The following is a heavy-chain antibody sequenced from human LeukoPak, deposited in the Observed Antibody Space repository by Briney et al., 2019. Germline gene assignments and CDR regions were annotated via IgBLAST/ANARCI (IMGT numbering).Heavy chain of an antibody. Sequence: PGGSLRLSCAASGFTFSSYAMSWVRQAPGKGLEWVSAISGSGGSTYYADSVKGRFTISRDNSENTLYLQMNSLRAEDTAVYYCANYYYGSGSYYTEPSNFDYWGQGTLVTVSP. CDR3: ANYYYGSGSYYTEPSNFDY. CDR2: ISGSGGST. D-gene: IGHD3-10*01. CDR1: GFTFSSYA. J-gene: IGHJ4*02. V-gene: IGHV3-23*01.